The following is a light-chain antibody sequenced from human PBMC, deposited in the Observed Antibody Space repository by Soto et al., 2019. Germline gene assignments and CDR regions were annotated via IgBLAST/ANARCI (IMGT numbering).Light chain of an antibody. Sequence: EIVMTQSPATLSVSPGERATLSCRASQSISTNLAWYQQKPGQAPRLLIYGASTRATGVPARFSGSGSGTEFTLTVSSLQSEDFAFYYCQQYNNWPPSITFGQGTRLQI. J-gene: IGKJ5*01. CDR1: QSISTN. V-gene: IGKV3-15*01. CDR2: GAS. CDR3: QQYNNWPPSIT.